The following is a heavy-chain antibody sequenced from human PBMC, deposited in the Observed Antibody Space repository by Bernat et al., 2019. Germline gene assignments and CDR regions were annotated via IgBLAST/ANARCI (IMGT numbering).Heavy chain of an antibody. Sequence: EVQLVESGGGLVQPGGSLRLSCSASGFTFSSYAMHWVRQAPGKGLEYVSAIRSNGGSTYYADSVKGRFTISRDNSKTTLYLQMSSLRAEDTAVYYCVKLDVRVALAGTAPPDAFDIWGQGTMVTVSS. CDR3: VKLDVRVALAGTAPPDAFDI. V-gene: IGHV3-64D*06. CDR1: GFTFSSYA. D-gene: IGHD6-19*01. J-gene: IGHJ3*02. CDR2: IRSNGGST.